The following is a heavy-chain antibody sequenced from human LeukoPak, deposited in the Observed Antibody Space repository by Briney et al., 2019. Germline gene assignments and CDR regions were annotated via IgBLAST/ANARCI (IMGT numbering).Heavy chain of an antibody. CDR2: ISGSGGST. D-gene: IGHD3-16*02. V-gene: IGHV3-23*01. J-gene: IGHJ4*02. Sequence: GGSLRLSCAASGFTFSSYAMSWVRQAPGKGLEWVSAISGSGGSTYYADSVKGRFTISRDNSKNTLYLQMNSLRAEDAAVYYCAKDQSAAYYDYVWGSYRQYYFDYWGQGTLVTVSS. CDR3: AKDQSAAYYDYVWGSYRQYYFDY. CDR1: GFTFSSYA.